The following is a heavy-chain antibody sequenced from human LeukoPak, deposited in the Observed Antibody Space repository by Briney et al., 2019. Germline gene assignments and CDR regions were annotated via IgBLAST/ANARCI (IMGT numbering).Heavy chain of an antibody. Sequence: GGSLRLSCAASGFTFSSYWMHWVRQAPGKGLVWVSRIHSDGSSTSYADSVKGRFTISRDNAKNTLYLQMNSLRAEDTAVYCCSKKRSGGAVPGFPGPFDYWGQGTLVTVSS. D-gene: IGHD3-10*02. V-gene: IGHV3-74*01. J-gene: IGHJ4*02. CDR1: GFTFSSYW. CDR2: IHSDGSST. CDR3: SKKRSGGAVPGFPGPFDY.